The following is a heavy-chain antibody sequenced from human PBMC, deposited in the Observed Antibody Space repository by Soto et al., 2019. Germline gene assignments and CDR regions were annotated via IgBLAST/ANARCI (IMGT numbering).Heavy chain of an antibody. V-gene: IGHV1-69*12. D-gene: IGHD3-3*01. J-gene: IGHJ4*02. CDR2: IIPIFGTA. Sequence: QVQLVQSGAEVKKPGSSVKVSCKASGGTFSSYAISWVRQAPGQGLEWMGGIIPIFGTANYAQKFQGRVTITADESNSTDYMELSSLSSEDTDVYYCASNYYDFWSGSDYWGQGTLVTVSS. CDR1: GGTFSSYA. CDR3: ASNYYDFWSGSDY.